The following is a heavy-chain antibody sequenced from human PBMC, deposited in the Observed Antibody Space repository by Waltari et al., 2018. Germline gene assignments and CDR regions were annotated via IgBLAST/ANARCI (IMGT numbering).Heavy chain of an antibody. Sequence: QLQLVEPGGGVVQPGRSLRLSGAVSGLTFRNYAMHWVRQAPGKGLEWVAGVSSDGMNKYYADSVKDRFTISRDNSKNTLYLQMSSLRVEDTALYYCARDVYGDFFDYWGQGTLVAVSS. J-gene: IGHJ4*02. V-gene: IGHV3-30*04. D-gene: IGHD4-17*01. CDR1: GLTFRNYA. CDR2: VSSDGMNK. CDR3: ARDVYGDFFDY.